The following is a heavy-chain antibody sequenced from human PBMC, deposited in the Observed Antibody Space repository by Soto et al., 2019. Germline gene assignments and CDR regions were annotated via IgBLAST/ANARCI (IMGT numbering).Heavy chain of an antibody. J-gene: IGHJ4*02. Sequence: QVQLQESGPGLVKPSETLSLTCTVSGGSISSYYWSWIRQPPGKGLEWIGYIYYSGSTNYNPSLKIRVTISVDTSKNQLALKLSSVTAADTAVYYCARGTTGMRWGYYFDYWGQGTLVTVSS. V-gene: IGHV4-59*01. CDR1: GGSISSYY. CDR3: ARGTTGMRWGYYFDY. D-gene: IGHD1-1*01. CDR2: IYYSGST.